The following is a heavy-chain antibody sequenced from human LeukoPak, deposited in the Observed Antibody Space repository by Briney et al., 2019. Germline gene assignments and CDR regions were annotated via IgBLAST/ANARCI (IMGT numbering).Heavy chain of an antibody. CDR3: ARGVPAAIRPSGAFDI. Sequence: GGSLRLSCAASGFTFSSYGMHWVRQAPGKGLEWVAVIWYDGSNKYYADSVKGRFTISRDNSKNTLYLQMNSLRAEDTAVYYCARGVPAAIRPSGAFDIWGQGTMVTVSS. V-gene: IGHV3-33*01. CDR2: IWYDGSNK. J-gene: IGHJ3*02. D-gene: IGHD2-2*02. CDR1: GFTFSSYG.